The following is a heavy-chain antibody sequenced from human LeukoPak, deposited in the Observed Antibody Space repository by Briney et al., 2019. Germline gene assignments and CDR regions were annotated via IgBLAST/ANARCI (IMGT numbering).Heavy chain of an antibody. V-gene: IGHV3-30*02. CDR1: GFTFEDYA. CDR3: AKDPPKAY. J-gene: IGHJ4*02. Sequence: GGSLRLSCAASGFTFEDYAMHWVRQAPGKGLEWVAFIRYNVIDKYYADSVKGRFTISRDNSKNTLYLQMNSLRPDDTAVYYCAKDPPKAYWGQGTLVTVSS. CDR2: IRYNVIDK.